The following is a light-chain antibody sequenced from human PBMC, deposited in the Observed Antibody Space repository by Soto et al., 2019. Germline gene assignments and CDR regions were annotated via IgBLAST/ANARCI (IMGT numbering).Light chain of an antibody. CDR2: RNN. CDR1: RSNIGSNY. V-gene: IGLV1-47*01. J-gene: IGLJ2*01. CDR3: AAWDDSRSGHVV. Sequence: QSVLTQPPSASGTPGQRVTISCSGSRSNIGSNYVYWYQQLPGTAPKLLIYRNNQRPSGVPDRFSGSKSGTSASLAISGLRSDDEADYYCAAWDDSRSGHVVFGGGTKLTVL.